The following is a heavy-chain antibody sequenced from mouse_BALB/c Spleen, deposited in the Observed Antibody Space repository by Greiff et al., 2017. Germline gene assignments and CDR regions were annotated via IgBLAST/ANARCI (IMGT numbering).Heavy chain of an antibody. Sequence: EVQLQQSGAELVRSGASVKLSCTASGFNIKDYYMHWVKQRPEQGLEWIGWIDPENGDTEYAPKFQGKATMTADTSSITAYLQLSSLTSEDTAVYYCTLLPYSLGAYGGQGTLVTVSA. CDR1: GFNIKDYY. CDR3: TLLPYSLGAY. CDR2: IDPENGDT. J-gene: IGHJ3*01. V-gene: IGHV14-4*02. D-gene: IGHD6-2*01.